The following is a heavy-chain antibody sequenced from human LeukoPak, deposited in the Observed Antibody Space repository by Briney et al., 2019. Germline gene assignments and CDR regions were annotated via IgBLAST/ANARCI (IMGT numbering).Heavy chain of an antibody. CDR2: IIPIFGIA. D-gene: IGHD3-22*01. CDR1: GGTFSSYA. Sequence: SVKVSCKVSGGTFSSYAISWVRQAPGQGLEWMGRIIPIFGIANYAQKFQGRVTITADKSTSTAYMELSSLRSEDTAVYYCARDHYYDSSGYYSWFDPWGQGTLVTVSS. CDR3: ARDHYYDSSGYYSWFDP. J-gene: IGHJ5*02. V-gene: IGHV1-69*04.